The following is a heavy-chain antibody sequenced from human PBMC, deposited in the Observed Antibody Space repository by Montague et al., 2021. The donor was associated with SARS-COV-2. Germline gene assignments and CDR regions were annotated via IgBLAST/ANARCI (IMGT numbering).Heavy chain of an antibody. J-gene: IGHJ3*02. Sequence: SETLSLTCAVYGGSFSGYYWSWIRQPPGKGLEWIGEVNHSGSTNYNPSLKSRVTISLDTSKNQFSLKMNSVSAADTDVYYCARGQVTIFVVLIMLPAAGALDIWGRGTMVSVSS. V-gene: IGHV4-34*01. CDR2: VNHSGST. CDR1: GGSFSGYY. D-gene: IGHD3-3*01. CDR3: ARGQVTIFVVLIMLPAAGALDI.